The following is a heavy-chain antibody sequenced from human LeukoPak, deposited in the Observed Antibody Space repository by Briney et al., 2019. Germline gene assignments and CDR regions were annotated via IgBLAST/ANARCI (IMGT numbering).Heavy chain of an antibody. CDR1: GGTFSSYA. Sequence: GASVKVSCKASGGTFSSYAISWVRQAPGQGLEWMGMINPNDGNTVFAQKFQGRATVTRDMSTSTVHMDLSSLISEDTAVYYCARAELEQFGVLSGWYFDVWGRGTLVTVSS. J-gene: IGHJ2*01. D-gene: IGHD3-10*01. V-gene: IGHV1-46*01. CDR3: ARAELEQFGVLSGWYFDV. CDR2: INPNDGNT.